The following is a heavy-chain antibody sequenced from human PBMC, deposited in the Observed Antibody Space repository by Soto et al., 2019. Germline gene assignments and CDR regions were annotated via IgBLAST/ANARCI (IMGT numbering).Heavy chain of an antibody. D-gene: IGHD1-26*01. CDR1: GCSISSYY. V-gene: IGHV4-59*01. CDR2: IYYSGST. J-gene: IGHJ3*02. CDR3: ARAPRAPIVGARSVAGADAFDI. Sequence: QVQLQESGPGLVKPSETLSLTCTVSGCSISSYYWCWIRQPPGKGLEWIGYIYYSGSTNYNPSLKSRVTISVNTSKNQISLKLSSVTAADTDVYYCARAPRAPIVGARSVAGADAFDIWFQGTMVTASS.